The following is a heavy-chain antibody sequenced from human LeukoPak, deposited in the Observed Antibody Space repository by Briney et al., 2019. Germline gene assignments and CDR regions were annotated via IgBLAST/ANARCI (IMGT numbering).Heavy chain of an antibody. CDR3: ASSYYYDSSGYYEVDY. J-gene: IGHJ4*02. V-gene: IGHV1-69*04. CDR2: IIPIFGIA. CDR1: GGTFSSYA. D-gene: IGHD3-22*01. Sequence: GASVKVSCKASGGTFSSYAISWVRLAPGQGLEWMGRIIPIFGIANYAQKFQGRVTITADKSTSTAYMELSSLRSEDTAVYYCASSYYYDSSGYYEVDYWGQGTLVTVSS.